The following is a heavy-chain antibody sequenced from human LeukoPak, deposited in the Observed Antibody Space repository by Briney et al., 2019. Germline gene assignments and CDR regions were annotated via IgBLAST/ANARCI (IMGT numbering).Heavy chain of an antibody. CDR3: ARDSLTYYYDSSGPADY. D-gene: IGHD3-22*01. V-gene: IGHV4-39*07. CDR1: GGSISSSSYY. CDR2: IYYSGST. Sequence: SETLSLTCTVSGGSISSSSYYWGWIRQPPGKGLEWIGSIYYSGSTYYNPSLKSRVTISVDTSKNQFSLKLSSVTAADTAVYYCARDSLTYYYDSSGPADYWGQGTLVTVSS. J-gene: IGHJ4*02.